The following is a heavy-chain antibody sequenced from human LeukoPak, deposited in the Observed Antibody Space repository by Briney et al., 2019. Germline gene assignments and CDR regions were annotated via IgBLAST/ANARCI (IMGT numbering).Heavy chain of an antibody. CDR3: ARHLGYCGSDCYLNYYYYYGMDV. Sequence: ASVKVSCKASGGTFSSYAISWVRQAPGQGLEWMGGIIPTFGTANYAQKFQGRVTITADESTSTAYMELSSLRSENTAEYYCARHLGYCGSDCYLNYYYYYGMDVWGQGTTVTVSS. CDR2: IIPTFGTA. V-gene: IGHV1-69*13. D-gene: IGHD2-21*02. CDR1: GGTFSSYA. J-gene: IGHJ6*02.